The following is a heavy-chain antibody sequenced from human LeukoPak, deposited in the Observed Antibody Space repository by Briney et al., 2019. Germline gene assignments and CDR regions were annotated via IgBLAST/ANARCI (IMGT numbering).Heavy chain of an antibody. J-gene: IGHJ4*02. CDR2: IRYDGSNK. V-gene: IGHV3-30*02. D-gene: IGHD6-19*01. CDR3: AKDRWSKSSGWLPFDY. CDR1: GFTFSSYG. Sequence: GGSLGLSCAASGFTFSSYGMHWVRQAPGKGLEWVAFIRYDGSNKYYADSVKGRFTISRDNSKNTLYLQMNSLRAEDAAVYYCAKDRWSKSSGWLPFDYWGQGTLVTVSS.